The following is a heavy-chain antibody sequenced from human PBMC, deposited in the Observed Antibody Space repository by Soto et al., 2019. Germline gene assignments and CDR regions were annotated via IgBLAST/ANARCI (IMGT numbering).Heavy chain of an antibody. CDR1: GFTFRSFT. J-gene: IGHJ5*02. D-gene: IGHD6-13*01. CDR3: TRDASRDSSARGWFDP. Sequence: GGSLRLSCAASGFTFRSFTMNWVRQAPGQGLVWVSTISSNRAYIYYTDALRGRFTISRDNAKNSLHLQMNSLRAEDTAVYYCTRDASRDSSARGWFDPWGPGTLVTVSS. V-gene: IGHV3-21*01. CDR2: ISSNRAYI.